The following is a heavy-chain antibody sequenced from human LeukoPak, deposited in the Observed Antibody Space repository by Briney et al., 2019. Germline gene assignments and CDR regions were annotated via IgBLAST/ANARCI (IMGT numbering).Heavy chain of an antibody. CDR1: GFTFSSYA. CDR3: ARIKRENIAAAGTVDY. Sequence: GGSLRLSCAASGFTFSSYAMSWVRQAPGKGLEWVSSISSSSSYIYYADSVKGRFTISRDNAKNSLYLQMNSLRAEDTAVYYCARIKRENIAAAGTVDYWGQGTLVTVSS. V-gene: IGHV3-21*01. D-gene: IGHD6-13*01. J-gene: IGHJ4*02. CDR2: ISSSSSYI.